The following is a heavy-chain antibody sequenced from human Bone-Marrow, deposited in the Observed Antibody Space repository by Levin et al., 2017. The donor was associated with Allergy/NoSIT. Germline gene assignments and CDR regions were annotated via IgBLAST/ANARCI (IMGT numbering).Heavy chain of an antibody. Sequence: GGSLRLSCAISGITSNNYTLTWVCQPPGKGLEWVSSIRSTGAYMHYADSVKGRFTISRDNAKKLLFLQMSSLRAEDTAMYYCASRIAAPGGLDVWGQGTTVTVSS. CDR1: GITSNNYT. CDR2: IRSTGAYM. D-gene: IGHD6-25*01. J-gene: IGHJ6*02. V-gene: IGHV3-21*01. CDR3: ASRIAAPGGLDV.